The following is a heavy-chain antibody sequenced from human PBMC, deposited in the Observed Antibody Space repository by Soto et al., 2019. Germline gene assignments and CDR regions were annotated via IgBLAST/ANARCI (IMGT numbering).Heavy chain of an antibody. CDR1: GGSFSGYY. CDR2: INHSGST. V-gene: IGHV4-34*01. CDR3: ARGNGYYYDSSGYYNDY. Sequence: SETLSLTCAVYGGSFSGYYWSWIRQPPGKGLEWIGEINHSGSTNYNPSLKSRVTISVDTSKNQFSLKLSSVTAADTAVYYCARGNGYYYDSSGYYNDYWGQGTLVT. J-gene: IGHJ4*02. D-gene: IGHD3-22*01.